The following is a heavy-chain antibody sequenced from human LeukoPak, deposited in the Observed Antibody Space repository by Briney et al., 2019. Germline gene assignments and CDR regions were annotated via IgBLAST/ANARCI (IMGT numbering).Heavy chain of an antibody. CDR1: GGTFSSYA. CDR2: IIPIFGPA. V-gene: IGHV1-69*05. J-gene: IGHJ6*03. D-gene: IGHD3-10*01. CDR3: ARGWYGSPSSYYYYMDV. Sequence: ASVKFSCKASGGTFSSYAISLVRQAPEQVVWLMGGIIPIFGPANYAQKFQGRVTITTDESTSTAYMELSSLRSEDTAVYSCARGWYGSPSSYYYYMDVWGQGTTVTVSS.